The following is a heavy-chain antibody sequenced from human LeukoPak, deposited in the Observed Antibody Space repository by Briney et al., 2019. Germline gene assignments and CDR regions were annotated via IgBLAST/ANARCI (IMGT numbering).Heavy chain of an antibody. J-gene: IGHJ4*02. V-gene: IGHV4-39*07. CDR2: IYYSGST. D-gene: IGHD6-13*01. Sequence: PSETLSLTCTVSGGSISSSSYYWGWIRQPPGKGLEWIGSIYYSGSTYYNPSLKSRVTISVDTSKNQFSLKLSSVTAADTAVYYCARFIAAAGLYYFDYWGQGTLVTVSS. CDR3: ARFIAAAGLYYFDY. CDR1: GGSISSSSYY.